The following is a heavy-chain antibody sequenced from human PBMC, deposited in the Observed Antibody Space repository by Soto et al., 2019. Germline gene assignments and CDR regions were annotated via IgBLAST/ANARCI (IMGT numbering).Heavy chain of an antibody. J-gene: IGHJ4*02. CDR2: ISAYNGNT. CDR3: ARDGYAVLGYCSGGSCPPPHFDY. D-gene: IGHD2-15*01. V-gene: IGHV1-18*01. Sequence: ASVKVSCKASGYTFTSYGISWVRQAPGQGLEWMGWISAYNGNTNYAQKLQGRVTMTTDTSTSTAYMELRSLGSDDTAVYYCARDGYAVLGYCSGGSCPPPHFDYWGQGTLVTVSS. CDR1: GYTFTSYG.